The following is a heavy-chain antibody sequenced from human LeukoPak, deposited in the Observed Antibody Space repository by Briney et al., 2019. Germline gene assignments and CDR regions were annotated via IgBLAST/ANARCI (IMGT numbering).Heavy chain of an antibody. J-gene: IGHJ4*02. CDR3: ARRGTSRSSYYFDY. V-gene: IGHV3-48*03. CDR1: GFTFSSYE. CDR2: ISTSASTI. Sequence: AGGSLRLSCAASGFTFSSYEMNGVRQAPGKGLEWVSYISTSASTIYYADSVKGRFTSSRDHAKNSLYLQMNCLRAEDTAVYYCARRGTSRSSYYFDYWGQGTLVTVSS.